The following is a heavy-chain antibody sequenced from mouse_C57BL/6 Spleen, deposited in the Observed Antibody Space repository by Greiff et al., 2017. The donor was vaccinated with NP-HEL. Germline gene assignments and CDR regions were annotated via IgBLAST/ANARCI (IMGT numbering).Heavy chain of an antibody. CDR1: GYTFTSYW. CDR3: AREGEKGSCDGELDY. Sequence: QVQLQQPGADLVQPGASVKVSCKASGYTFTSYWMHWVRQTPGQGLEWIGRIRPCGSATNYNQKFKGKATLTVDNSSSTAYMQLSSLTSEDTAVYYCAREGEKGSCDGELDYWGQGTPVTVSA. D-gene: IGHD2-12*01. V-gene: IGHV1-74*01. CDR2: IRPCGSAT. J-gene: IGHJ3*01.